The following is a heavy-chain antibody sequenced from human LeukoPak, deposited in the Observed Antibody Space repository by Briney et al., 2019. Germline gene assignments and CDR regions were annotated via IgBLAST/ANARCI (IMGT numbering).Heavy chain of an antibody. CDR3: ASRDYGDYGGLGY. J-gene: IGHJ4*02. CDR1: GFTFSSYW. Sequence: GGSLRLSCAASGFTFSSYWMHWVRQAPGKWLVWVSRINSDGSSTSYADSVKGRFTISRDNAKNTLYLQMNSLRAEDTAVYYCASRDYGDYGGLGYWGQGTLVTVSS. D-gene: IGHD4-17*01. V-gene: IGHV3-74*01. CDR2: INSDGSST.